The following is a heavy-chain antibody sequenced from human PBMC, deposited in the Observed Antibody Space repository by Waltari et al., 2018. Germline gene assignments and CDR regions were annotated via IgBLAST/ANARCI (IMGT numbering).Heavy chain of an antibody. CDR1: GYSISSGYY. V-gene: IGHV4-38-2*02. Sequence: QVQLQESGPGLVKPSETLSLTCPVSGYSISSGYYWGWIRQPPGKGLEWIGSIYHSGSTYYNPSLKSRVTISVDTSKNQFSLKLSSVTAADTAVYYCARETAAGTSYYYYMDVWGKGTTVTVSS. J-gene: IGHJ6*03. D-gene: IGHD6-13*01. CDR3: ARETAAGTSYYYYMDV. CDR2: IYHSGST.